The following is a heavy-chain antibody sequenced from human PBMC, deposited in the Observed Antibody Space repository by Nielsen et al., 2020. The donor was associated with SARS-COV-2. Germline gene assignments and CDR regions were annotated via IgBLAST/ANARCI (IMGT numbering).Heavy chain of an antibody. CDR3: AKQPGLYGIAAAGTNY. D-gene: IGHD6-13*01. V-gene: IGHV3-30*02. CDR1: GFTFSSYG. Sequence: GESLKISCAASGFTFSSYGIHWVRQAPGKGLEWVAFIRYDGSNKYYADSVKGRFTISRDNSKNTLYLQMNSLRAEDTAVYYCAKQPGLYGIAAAGTNYWGQGTLVTVSS. J-gene: IGHJ4*02. CDR2: IRYDGSNK.